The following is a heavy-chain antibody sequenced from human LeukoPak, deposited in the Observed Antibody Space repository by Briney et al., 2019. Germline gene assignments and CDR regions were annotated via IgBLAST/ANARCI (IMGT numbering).Heavy chain of an antibody. Sequence: SETLSLTCTVSGGSISSYYWSWIRQPPGKGLEWIGYIYYSGSTNYNPSLKSRVTISVDTSKNQFSLKLSSVTAADTAVYYCARRKPTYYYGSGSYAHAFDIWGQGTMVTVSS. CDR3: ARRKPTYYYGSGSYAHAFDI. J-gene: IGHJ3*02. V-gene: IGHV4-59*12. D-gene: IGHD3-10*01. CDR2: IYYSGST. CDR1: GGSISSYY.